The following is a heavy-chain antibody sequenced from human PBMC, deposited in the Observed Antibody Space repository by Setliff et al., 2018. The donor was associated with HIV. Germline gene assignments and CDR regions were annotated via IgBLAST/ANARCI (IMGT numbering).Heavy chain of an antibody. CDR1: GFSLGTTGMC. Sequence: SGPTREPTQTLTLTCTVSGFSLGTTGMCVGWIRQPPGKALEWLARIDWDDDTHYNKTRLTVSKDTSKNQVVLSLANMDPVDTATYYCARRALTSSDYFDYWGQGALVTVSS. D-gene: IGHD2-2*01. CDR2: IDWDDDT. J-gene: IGHJ4*02. V-gene: IGHV2-70*11. CDR3: ARRALTSSDYFDY.